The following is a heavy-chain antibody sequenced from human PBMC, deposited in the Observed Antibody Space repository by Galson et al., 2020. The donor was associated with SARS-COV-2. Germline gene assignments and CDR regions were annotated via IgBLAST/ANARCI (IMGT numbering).Heavy chain of an antibody. V-gene: IGHV3-9*01. CDR2: ISWNSGSI. CDR1: GFTFDDYA. D-gene: IGHD1-26*01. J-gene: IGHJ4*02. CDR3: AKAPGGYKHLDY. Sequence: GGSLRLCCAASGFTFDDYAMHWVRQAPGKGLEWVSGISWNSGSIGYADSVKGRFTISRDNAKNSLYLQMNSLRAEDTALYYCAKAPGGYKHLDYWGQGTLVTVSS.